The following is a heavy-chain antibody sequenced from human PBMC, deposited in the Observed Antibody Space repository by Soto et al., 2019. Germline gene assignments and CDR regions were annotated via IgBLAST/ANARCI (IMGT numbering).Heavy chain of an antibody. Sequence: ASVKVSCKASGYTFTSYYMHWVRQAPGQGLEWMGIINPSGGSTSYAQKFQGRVTMTRDTSTSTVYMELGSLRSEDTAVYYCARDGGITISGVVMDAFDIWGQGTMVTVSS. J-gene: IGHJ3*02. V-gene: IGHV1-46*01. CDR3: ARDGGITISGVVMDAFDI. CDR1: GYTFTSYY. CDR2: INPSGGST. D-gene: IGHD3-3*01.